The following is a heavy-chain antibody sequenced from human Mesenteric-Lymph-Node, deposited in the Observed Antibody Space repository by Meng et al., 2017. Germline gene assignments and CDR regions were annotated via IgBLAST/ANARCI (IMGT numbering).Heavy chain of an antibody. D-gene: IGHD3-22*01. CDR1: GYTFTSYD. V-gene: IGHV1-8*01. Sequence: ASVKVSCKASGYTFTSYDINWVRQATGQGIEWMGWMNPNSGNTGYAQKFQGRVTMTRNTSISTAYMELSSLRSEETDVYYCARGWIVVGKDWGQGTLVTVSS. CDR2: MNPNSGNT. J-gene: IGHJ4*02. CDR3: ARGWIVVGKD.